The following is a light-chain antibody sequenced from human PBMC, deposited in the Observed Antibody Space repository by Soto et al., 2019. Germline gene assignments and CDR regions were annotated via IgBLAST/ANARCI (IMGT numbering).Light chain of an antibody. J-gene: IGKJ1*01. V-gene: IGKV1-16*01. Sequence: DIQMTQSPSTLAGSVGYRVTITCQASQDISNYLNWYQQKPGKAPKLLIYAASSLQSGVPSRFSGSGSGTEFTLTIRSLQPDDSATYYCQQYNSYPQTFGQGTKVDIK. CDR1: QDISNY. CDR2: AAS. CDR3: QQYNSYPQT.